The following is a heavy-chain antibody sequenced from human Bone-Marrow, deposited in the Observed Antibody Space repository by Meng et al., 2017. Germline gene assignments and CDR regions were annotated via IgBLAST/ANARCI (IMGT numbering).Heavy chain of an antibody. V-gene: IGHV4-4*02. CDR1: GGAISSSNW. J-gene: IGHJ4*02. CDR3: ARVLGSGSYPDY. Sequence: VQLQESGPGRGKPSWTLSHTCAVSGGAISSSNWWSWVRQPPGKGLELIGEIYHSGSTNYNPSLKSRVTISVDKSKNQFSLKLSSVTAADTAVYYCARVLGSGSYPDYWGQGTLVTVSS. CDR2: IYHSGST. D-gene: IGHD1-26*01.